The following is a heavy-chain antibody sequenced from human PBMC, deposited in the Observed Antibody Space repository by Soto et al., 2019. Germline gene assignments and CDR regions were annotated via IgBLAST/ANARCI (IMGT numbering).Heavy chain of an antibody. Sequence: LPETLSLTCTVSGGSISSYSWGWIRQSPGKGLEWIGTIYSSENTYYNPSLLSRVTISVDTSKNEFSLRLSSVTAADTAVYYCARLNGYWISTNCHGYYGLDVWGQGTTVTVS. D-gene: IGHD2-2*03. J-gene: IGHJ6*01. CDR1: GGSISSYS. V-gene: IGHV4-39*01. CDR2: IYSSENT. CDR3: ARLNGYWISTNCHGYYGLDV.